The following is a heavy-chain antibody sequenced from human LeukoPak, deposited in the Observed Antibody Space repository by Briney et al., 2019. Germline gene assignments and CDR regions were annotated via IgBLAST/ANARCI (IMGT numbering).Heavy chain of an antibody. CDR1: GFTFSSYA. D-gene: IGHD1-26*01. V-gene: IGHV3-23*01. J-gene: IGHJ4*02. CDR3: AKAPSRNSGSYYFDY. Sequence: GGSLRLSCAASGFTFSSYAMSWVRQAPGKGLEWVSAIGGSGGSTYYADSVKGRFTISRDNSKNTLYLQMNNLGAEDTAVYYCAKAPSRNSGSYYFDYWGQGTLVTVSS. CDR2: IGGSGGST.